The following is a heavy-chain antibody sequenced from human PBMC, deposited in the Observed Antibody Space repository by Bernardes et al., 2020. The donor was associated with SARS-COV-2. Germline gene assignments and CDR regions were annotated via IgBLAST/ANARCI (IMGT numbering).Heavy chain of an antibody. CDR3: ACGVVTNYYYYGMDV. V-gene: IGHV3-30-3*01. CDR2: ISYDGSNK. CDR1: GFTFSSYA. Sequence: GGSLRLSCAASGFTFSSYAMHWVRQAPGKGLEWVAVISYDGSNKYYADSVKGRFTISRDNSKNTLYLQMNSLRAEDTAVYYCACGVVTNYYYYGMDVWGQGTTVTVSS. D-gene: IGHD3-3*01. J-gene: IGHJ6*02.